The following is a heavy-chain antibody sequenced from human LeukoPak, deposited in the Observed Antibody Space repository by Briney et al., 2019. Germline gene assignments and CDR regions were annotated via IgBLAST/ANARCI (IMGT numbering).Heavy chain of an antibody. CDR1: GGSFNDYY. CDR3: ARVPAMVSYYYYMDV. V-gene: IGHV4-34*01. J-gene: IGHJ6*03. CDR2: INHSGST. D-gene: IGHD5-18*01. Sequence: SETLSLTCAVYGGSFNDYYWSWIRQPPGKGLEWIGEINHSGSTNYNPSLKSRVTISVDTSKKQFSLKLSSVTAADTAVYYCARVPAMVSYYYYMDVWGKGTTVTVSS.